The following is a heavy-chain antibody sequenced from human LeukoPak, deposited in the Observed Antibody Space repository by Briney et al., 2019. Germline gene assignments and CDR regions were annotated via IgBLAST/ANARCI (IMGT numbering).Heavy chain of an antibody. J-gene: IGHJ4*02. Sequence: GESLKISCKGSGYSFTSYWIGWVRQMPGKGLEWMGVIYPRDSDTRYSPSFQGQVTISADKSINTAYLQWSSLKASDTAIYYCARTQDRIGARSWGQGTLVTVSS. V-gene: IGHV5-51*01. D-gene: IGHD6-13*01. CDR1: GYSFTSYW. CDR3: ARTQDRIGARS. CDR2: IYPRDSDT.